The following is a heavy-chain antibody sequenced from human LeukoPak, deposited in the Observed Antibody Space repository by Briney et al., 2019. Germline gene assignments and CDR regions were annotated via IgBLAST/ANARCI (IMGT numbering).Heavy chain of an antibody. CDR2: ISAYNGNT. Sequence: ASVKVSCKASGYTLTSYGISWVRQAPGQGLEWMGCISAYNGNTNYAQKLQGRVTMTTDTSTSTAYMELRSLRSDDTAVYYCARDQVRYYYDSSGYPDYWGQGTLVTVSS. CDR1: GYTLTSYG. V-gene: IGHV1-18*01. D-gene: IGHD3-22*01. CDR3: ARDQVRYYYDSSGYPDY. J-gene: IGHJ4*02.